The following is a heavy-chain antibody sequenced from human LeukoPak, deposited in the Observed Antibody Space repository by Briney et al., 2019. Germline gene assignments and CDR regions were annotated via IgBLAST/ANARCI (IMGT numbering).Heavy chain of an antibody. J-gene: IGHJ4*02. CDR2: IYPGNSDT. CDR1: GYNFNTYW. V-gene: IGHV5-51*01. Sequence: GESLKFSCESSGYNFNTYWIAWVRPTGGNGLEWMGTIYPGNSDTRYSPSFQGQVIISVEKSSATAFLQWTNLQASDTAMYYCARPHNWNDAAGLFDYWGQGTLVTVSS. CDR3: ARPHNWNDAAGLFDY. D-gene: IGHD1-1*01.